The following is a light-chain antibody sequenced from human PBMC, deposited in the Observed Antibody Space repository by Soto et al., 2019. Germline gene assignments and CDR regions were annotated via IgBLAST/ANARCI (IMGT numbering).Light chain of an antibody. CDR2: SNN. CDR1: SSNIGTNT. CDR3: AAWDDSLNGLYV. V-gene: IGLV1-44*01. Sequence: QSVLTQPPSASGTPGQRVTISCSGSSSNIGTNTITWYQQLPRTAPKLLIYSNNQRPAGVPDRFSGSKSDTSASLAISGLQSEDEADYFCAAWDDSLNGLYVFGTGTKVTVL. J-gene: IGLJ1*01.